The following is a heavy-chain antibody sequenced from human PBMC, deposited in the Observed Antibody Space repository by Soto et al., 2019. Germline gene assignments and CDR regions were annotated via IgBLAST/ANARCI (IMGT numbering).Heavy chain of an antibody. V-gene: IGHV3-64*07. D-gene: IGHD5-12*01. CDR3: ARRMSRDGYNINYYGMDV. Sequence: EVQLVESGGGLVQPGGSLRLSCAASGFTFSSYAMHWVRQAPGKGLEYVSAISSNGGSTYYADSVKGRFTISRDNSKNTLYLQMGSLRAEDMAVYYCARRMSRDGYNINYYGMDVWGQGTTVTVSS. CDR2: ISSNGGST. J-gene: IGHJ6*02. CDR1: GFTFSSYA.